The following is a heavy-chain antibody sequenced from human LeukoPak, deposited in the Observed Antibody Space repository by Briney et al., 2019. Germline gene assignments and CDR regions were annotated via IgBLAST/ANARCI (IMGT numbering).Heavy chain of an antibody. V-gene: IGHV3-30*02. CDR3: AKDQGDIVVVPVSGAFDI. D-gene: IGHD2-2*01. J-gene: IGHJ3*02. CDR2: IRYDGSNK. CDR1: GFTFSSYG. Sequence: SGGSLRLSCAASGFTFSSYGMHWVRQAPGKGLEWVAFIRYDGSNKYYADSVKGRFTISRGNSKNTLYLQMNSLRAEDTAVYYCAKDQGDIVVVPVSGAFDIWGQGTMVTVSS.